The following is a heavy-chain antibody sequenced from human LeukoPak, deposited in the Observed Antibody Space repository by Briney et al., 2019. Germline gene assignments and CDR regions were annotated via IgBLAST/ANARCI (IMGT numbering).Heavy chain of an antibody. CDR3: ARAYYYDTSGKND. J-gene: IGHJ4*02. Sequence: SETLSLTCAVYNGSFSGHYWTWIRQPPGKGLEWIGEINHSGSTNYSPSLKSRVTMSVDTSKNQFSLKLSSVTAADTAVYYCARAYYYDTSGKNDWGQGTLVTVSS. CDR2: INHSGST. CDR1: NGSFSGHY. V-gene: IGHV4-34*01. D-gene: IGHD3-22*01.